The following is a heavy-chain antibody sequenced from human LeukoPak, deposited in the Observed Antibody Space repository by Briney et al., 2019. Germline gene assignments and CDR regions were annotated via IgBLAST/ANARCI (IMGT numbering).Heavy chain of an antibody. J-gene: IGHJ6*03. V-gene: IGHV4-34*01. D-gene: IGHD2-15*01. CDR1: GGSFSGYY. CDR2: INHSGST. Sequence: SETLSLTCAVYGGSFSGYYWSWIRQPPGKGLEWIGEINHSGSTNYNPSLKSRVTISVDTSKNQFSLKLSSVTAADTAVYYCARLAGSDYYMDVWGKGTTVTISS. CDR3: ARLAGSDYYMDV.